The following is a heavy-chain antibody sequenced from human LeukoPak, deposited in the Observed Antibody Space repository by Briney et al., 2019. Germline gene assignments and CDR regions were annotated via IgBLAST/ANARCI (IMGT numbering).Heavy chain of an antibody. D-gene: IGHD3-10*01. CDR1: GFTFSSYW. CDR2: IKKDGSEK. CDR3: ARVGDYYGSIGSDY. Sequence: GGSLRLSCAASGFTFSSYWMTWVRQAPGKGLEWVANIKKDGSEKFYVDSVKGRFTFSRDNPKNSLYLQMNSLRAEDTAVYYCARVGDYYGSIGSDYWGQGTLVTVSS. V-gene: IGHV3-7*01. J-gene: IGHJ4*02.